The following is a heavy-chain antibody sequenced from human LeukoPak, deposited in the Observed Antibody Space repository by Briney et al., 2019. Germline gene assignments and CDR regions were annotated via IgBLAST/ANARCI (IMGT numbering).Heavy chain of an antibody. V-gene: IGHV4-59*11. CDR2: VYYSGST. D-gene: IGHD6-25*01. J-gene: IGHJ4*02. CDR3: ARTANTAARAPFDN. CDR1: SASISSHY. Sequence: SETLSLTCTVSSASISSHYWSWIRQPPGKGLEWIGYVYYSGSTDYNPSHKSRVAISVDTSMSQVSLKLSSVTAADTAVYYCARTANTAARAPFDNWGQGTLVTVSS.